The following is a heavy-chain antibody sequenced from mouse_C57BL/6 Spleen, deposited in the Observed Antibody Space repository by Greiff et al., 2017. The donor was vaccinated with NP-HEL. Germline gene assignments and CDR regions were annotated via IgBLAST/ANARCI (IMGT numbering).Heavy chain of an antibody. CDR2: IYPGGGYT. CDR3: ARITTVVATDWYFDV. V-gene: IGHV1-63*01. CDR1: GYTFTNYW. Sequence: VQLQQSGAELVRPGTSVKMSCKASGYTFTNYWIGWAKQRPGHGLEWIGDIYPGGGYTNYNEKFKGKATLTADKSSSTAYMQFSSLTSDDSAIYYCARITTVVATDWYFDVWGTGTTVTVSS. J-gene: IGHJ1*03. D-gene: IGHD1-1*01.